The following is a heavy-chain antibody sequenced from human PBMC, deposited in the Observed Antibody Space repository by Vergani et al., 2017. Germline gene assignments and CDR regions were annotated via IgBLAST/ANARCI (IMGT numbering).Heavy chain of an antibody. V-gene: IGHV1-2*02. CDR1: GYTFTGYY. D-gene: IGHD6-13*01. CDR3: AREGGSSWYGRDWFDP. Sequence: QVQLVQSGAEVKKPGASVKVSCKASGYTFTGYYMHWVRQAPGQGLEWMGWINPNSGGTNYAQKFQGRVTMTRDTSISTAYMELSRLRSDDTAVYYCAREGGSSWYGRDWFDPWGQGTLVTVSS. J-gene: IGHJ5*02. CDR2: INPNSGGT.